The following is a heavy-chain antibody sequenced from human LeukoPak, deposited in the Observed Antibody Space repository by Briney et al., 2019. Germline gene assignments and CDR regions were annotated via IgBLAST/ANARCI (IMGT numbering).Heavy chain of an antibody. J-gene: IGHJ4*02. CDR2: IYTSGST. CDR3: ARAGAVAGLGLFDY. V-gene: IGHV4-4*07. Sequence: KPSETLSLTCTVSGVSISSYYWSWIRQPAGKGLEWIGRIYTSGSTNYNPSLKSRVTMSVDTSKNQFSLKLSSVTAADTAVYYCARAGAVAGLGLFDYWGQGTLVTVSS. CDR1: GVSISSYY. D-gene: IGHD6-13*01.